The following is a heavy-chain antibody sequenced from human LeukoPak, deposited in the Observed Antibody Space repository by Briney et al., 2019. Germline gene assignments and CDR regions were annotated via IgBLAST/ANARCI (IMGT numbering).Heavy chain of an antibody. CDR2: ISWNSGSI. CDR1: GFTFSSYS. J-gene: IGHJ4*02. Sequence: GGSLRLSCAASGFTFSSYSMNWVRQAPGKGLEWVSGISWNSGSIGYADSVKGRFTISRDNAKNSLYLQMHSLRAEDTAVYYCAKGTSHQRVVPAAMVHWGQGTLVTVSS. CDR3: AKGTSHQRVVPAAMVH. D-gene: IGHD2-2*01. V-gene: IGHV3-9*01.